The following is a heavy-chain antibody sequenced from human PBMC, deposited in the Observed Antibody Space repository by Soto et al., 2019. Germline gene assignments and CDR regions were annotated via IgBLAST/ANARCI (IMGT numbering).Heavy chain of an antibody. V-gene: IGHV4-39*01. D-gene: IGHD2-2*01. CDR3: AAYCSRTYCYDWFDR. Sequence: QMQLQESGPGLVKASETLTLTCSVSGGAIGSSSYYFGWIRQPPGKGLEWIGSLYYTGTTYYTSYLKSRVTMSADKCQNQFSLRLSPVTAADTSVYYCAAYCSRTYCYDWFDRWGQGTLVTVS. J-gene: IGHJ5*02. CDR2: LYYTGTT. CDR1: GGAIGSSSYY.